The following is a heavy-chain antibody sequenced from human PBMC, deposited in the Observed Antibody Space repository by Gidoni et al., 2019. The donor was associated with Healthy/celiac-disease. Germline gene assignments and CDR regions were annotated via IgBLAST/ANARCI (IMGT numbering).Heavy chain of an antibody. CDR1: GGSISSSSYY. Sequence: QLQLQESGPGLVKPSETLSLTCTVSGGSISSSSYYWGWIRQPPGKGLEWIGSIYYSGSTYYNPSLKSRVTISVDTSKNQFSLKLSSVTAADTAVYYCARASQTYYYDSSGYYYHAFDIWGQGTMVTVSS. CDR3: ARASQTYYYDSSGYYYHAFDI. CDR2: IYYSGST. V-gene: IGHV4-39*07. J-gene: IGHJ3*02. D-gene: IGHD3-22*01.